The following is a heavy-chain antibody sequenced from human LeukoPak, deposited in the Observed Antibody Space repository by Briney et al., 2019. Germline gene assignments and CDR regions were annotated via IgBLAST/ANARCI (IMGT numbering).Heavy chain of an antibody. V-gene: IGHV1-69*13. Sequence: ASVKVSCKASGGTFISYAISWVRQAPGQGLEWMGGSIPIFGTANYAQKFQGRVTITADESTGTAYMELSSLRSEDTAVYYCARDRPGRYCSTISCYSASPFDPWGQGTLVTVSS. CDR1: GGTFISYA. J-gene: IGHJ5*02. D-gene: IGHD2-2*02. CDR2: SIPIFGTA. CDR3: ARDRPGRYCSTISCYSASPFDP.